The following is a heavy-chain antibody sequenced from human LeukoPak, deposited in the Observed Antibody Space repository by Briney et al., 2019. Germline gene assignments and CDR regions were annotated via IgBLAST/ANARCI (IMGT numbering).Heavy chain of an antibody. Sequence: SETLSLTCTVSGGSISSSSYYWGWIRQPPGKGLEWIGSIYYSGSTYYNPSLKSRVTISVDTSKNQFSLKLSSVTAADTAVYYCARVILHYFDYWGQGTLVTVSS. CDR2: IYYSGST. CDR3: ARVILHYFDY. CDR1: GGSISSSSYY. V-gene: IGHV4-39*07. J-gene: IGHJ4*02.